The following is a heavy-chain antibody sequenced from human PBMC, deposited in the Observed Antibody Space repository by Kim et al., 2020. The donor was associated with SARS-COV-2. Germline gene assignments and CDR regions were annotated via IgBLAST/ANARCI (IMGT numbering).Heavy chain of an antibody. V-gene: IGHV3-23*01. CDR2: VTT. Sequence: VTTFYADAVRGRLTISRENSKNTVYLQMNNLKTEDTALYYCTTSRGYFDSWGQGTLVTVYS. J-gene: IGHJ4*02. D-gene: IGHD1-1*01. CDR3: TTSRGYFDS.